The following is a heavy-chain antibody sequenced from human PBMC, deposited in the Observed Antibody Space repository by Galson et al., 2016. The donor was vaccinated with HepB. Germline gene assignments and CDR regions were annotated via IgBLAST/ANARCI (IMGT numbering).Heavy chain of an antibody. Sequence: SVRLSCAASGFTVSNNYMRWVRKAPGKALEWVSLIYSSGNTHYADSVKGRFTISRDSSKNTVYLQMNSLRVDDTAVYYCARGGGAAAAAWGQGTLVTVSS. CDR2: IYSSGNT. V-gene: IGHV3-53*01. CDR1: GFTVSNNY. J-gene: IGHJ5*02. D-gene: IGHD6-13*01. CDR3: ARGGGAAAAA.